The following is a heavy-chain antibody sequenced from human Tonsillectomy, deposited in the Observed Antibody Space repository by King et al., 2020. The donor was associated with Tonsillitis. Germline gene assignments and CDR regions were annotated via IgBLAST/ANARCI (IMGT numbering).Heavy chain of an antibody. Sequence: VQLVESGGGLVQPGGSLKLSCAASGFTFSGSAMHWVRQASGKGLEWVGRIRSKVNSYATAYAASVKGRFTISRDDSKNTAYLQMNSLQTEDTAVYYCTRHGEGLERATISEYYYYYGMDVWGQGTTVTVSS. D-gene: IGHD5-24*01. CDR2: IRSKVNSYAT. J-gene: IGHJ6*02. CDR1: GFTFSGSA. CDR3: TRHGEGLERATISEYYYYYGMDV. V-gene: IGHV3-73*02.